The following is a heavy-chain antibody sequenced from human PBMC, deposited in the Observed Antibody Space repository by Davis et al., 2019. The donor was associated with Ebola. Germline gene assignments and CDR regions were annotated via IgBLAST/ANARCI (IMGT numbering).Heavy chain of an antibody. J-gene: IGHJ4*02. V-gene: IGHV3-74*01. Sequence: GESLKISCAASGFNFWAYWMHWVRQPPGKAPEWVSYITSDGSDTTYAESVKGRFTVSRDNAKNTLYLQMNSLRDEDTAVYYCVRDPLFYSKTFDSWGQGTLVTVSS. D-gene: IGHD1-26*01. CDR3: VRDPLFYSKTFDS. CDR1: GFNFWAYW. CDR2: ITSDGSDT.